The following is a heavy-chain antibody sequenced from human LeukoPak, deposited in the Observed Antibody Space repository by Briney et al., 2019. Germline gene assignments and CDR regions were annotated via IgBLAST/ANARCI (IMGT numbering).Heavy chain of an antibody. Sequence: PGGSLRLSCAASGFTFSSYGMHWVRQAPGKGLEWVAFIRYDGSNKYYADSVKGRFTISRDNSKNTLYLQMNSLRAEDRAVYYCAKDHWFGEGYYFEYWGQGTLVTVSS. CDR2: IRYDGSNK. CDR1: GFTFSSYG. V-gene: IGHV3-30*02. CDR3: AKDHWFGEGYYFEY. J-gene: IGHJ4*02. D-gene: IGHD3-10*01.